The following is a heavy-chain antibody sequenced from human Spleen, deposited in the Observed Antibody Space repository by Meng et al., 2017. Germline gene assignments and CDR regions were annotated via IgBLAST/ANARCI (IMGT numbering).Heavy chain of an antibody. CDR2: VFYTGST. CDR1: GDSISGYF. D-gene: IGHD2-15*01. J-gene: IGHJ4*02. Sequence: QVQLQESGPGLVKPSETLSLTCAVSGDSISGYFWSWIRQPPGKGLEWIGYVFYTGSTKYNPSLKSRVTISVDTSKNQFSLNLSSVTAADTAVYYCARGGWSLDYWGQGTLVTVSS. CDR3: ARGGWSLDY. V-gene: IGHV4-59*08.